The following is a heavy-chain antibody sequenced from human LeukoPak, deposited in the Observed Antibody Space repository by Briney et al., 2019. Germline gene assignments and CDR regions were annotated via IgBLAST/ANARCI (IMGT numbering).Heavy chain of an antibody. CDR2: IYYIGST. D-gene: IGHD1-14*01. CDR1: GGSISSYY. V-gene: IGHV4-59*04. CDR3: AGLRLAGDAFDI. J-gene: IGHJ3*02. Sequence: SETLSLTCTVSGGSISSYYWSWTRQPPGKGLEWIGNIYYIGSTYYNPSLKSRVTISVDTSKNQFSLNLSSVTAADTAVYYCAGLRLAGDAFDIWGQGTMVTVSS.